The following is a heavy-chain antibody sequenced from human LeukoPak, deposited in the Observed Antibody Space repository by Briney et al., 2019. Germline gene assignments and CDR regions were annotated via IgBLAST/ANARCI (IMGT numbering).Heavy chain of an antibody. V-gene: IGHV4-30-2*01. D-gene: IGHD3-3*01. CDR2: IYHSGST. CDR1: GGSISSGGYS. CDR3: ARDQGVWSGPPAYYYYYMDV. Sequence: PSQTLSLTCAVSGGSISSGGYSWSWIRQLPGKGLEWIGYIYHSGSTYYNPSLKSRVTISVDRSKNQFSLKLSSVTAADTAVYYCARDQGVWSGPPAYYYYYMDVWGKGTTVTVSS. J-gene: IGHJ6*03.